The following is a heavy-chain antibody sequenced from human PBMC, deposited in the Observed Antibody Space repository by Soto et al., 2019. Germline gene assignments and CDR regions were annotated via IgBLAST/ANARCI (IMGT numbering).Heavy chain of an antibody. CDR2: TYYRSKWYF. V-gene: IGHV6-1*01. Sequence: SQTLSLTCGISGDSVSSNSAGWSWIRQSPSKGLEWLGRTYYRSKWYFDYGVSVKGRITINPDTSKNQFSLQLNSVTPEDTAVYYCAKWGLVRGSSHGWFDPWGQGSLVTVSS. J-gene: IGHJ5*02. CDR3: AKWGLVRGSSHGWFDP. D-gene: IGHD3-10*01. CDR1: GDSVSSNSAG.